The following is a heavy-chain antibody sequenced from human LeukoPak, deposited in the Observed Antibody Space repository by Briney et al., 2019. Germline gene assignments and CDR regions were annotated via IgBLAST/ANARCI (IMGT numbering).Heavy chain of an antibody. D-gene: IGHD3-22*01. CDR3: ARSESEVVAMIVVVYFDY. CDR2: INPNSGGT. V-gene: IGHV1-2*02. J-gene: IGHJ4*02. CDR1: GYTFTGYY. Sequence: ASVKVSCKASGYTFTGYYTHWVRQAPGQGLEWMGWINPNSGGTNYAQKFQGRVTMTRDTSISTAYMELSRLRSDDTAVYYCARSESEVVAMIVVVYFDYWGQGTLVTVSS.